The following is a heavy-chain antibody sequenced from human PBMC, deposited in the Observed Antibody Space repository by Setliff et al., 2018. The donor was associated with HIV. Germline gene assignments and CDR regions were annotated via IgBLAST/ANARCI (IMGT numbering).Heavy chain of an antibody. CDR2: IYHSGST. D-gene: IGHD6-19*01. V-gene: IGHV4-39*07. CDR3: ARVAVAGTTFDVFDI. J-gene: IGHJ3*02. Sequence: PSETLSLTCSVSGGSISSSSFYWSWIRQPPGKGLEWIGEIYHSGSTNYNPSLKSRVTILVDKSKNQFSLKMSSVTAADTAVYYCARVAVAGTTFDVFDIWGQGTMVTVSS. CDR1: GGSISSSSFY.